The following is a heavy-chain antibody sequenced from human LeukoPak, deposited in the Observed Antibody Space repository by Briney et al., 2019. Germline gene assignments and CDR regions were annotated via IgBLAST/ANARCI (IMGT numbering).Heavy chain of an antibody. J-gene: IGHJ4*02. D-gene: IGHD5-12*01. CDR2: ISYDGSNK. CDR3: AKGLVAGESD. CDR1: GFTFSSYG. V-gene: IGHV3-30*18. Sequence: PGRSLRLSCAASGFTFSSYGMHWVRQAPGKGLEWVAVISYDGSNKYYADSVKGRFTISRDNSKNTLYLQMNSLRAEDTAVYYCAKGLVAGESDWGQGTLVTVSS.